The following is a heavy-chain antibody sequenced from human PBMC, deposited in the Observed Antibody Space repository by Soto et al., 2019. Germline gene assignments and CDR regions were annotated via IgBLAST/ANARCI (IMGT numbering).Heavy chain of an antibody. CDR2: IYTSGST. Sequence: SETLSLTCTVSGGSISSYYWSWIRQPAGKGLEWIGRIYTSGSTNYNPSLKSRVTMSVDTSKNQFSLKLSSVTAADTAVYYCATTSRSSSSDHYYGMDVWGQGTTVTVSS. D-gene: IGHD6-6*01. J-gene: IGHJ6*02. CDR1: GGSISSYY. V-gene: IGHV4-4*07. CDR3: ATTSRSSSSDHYYGMDV.